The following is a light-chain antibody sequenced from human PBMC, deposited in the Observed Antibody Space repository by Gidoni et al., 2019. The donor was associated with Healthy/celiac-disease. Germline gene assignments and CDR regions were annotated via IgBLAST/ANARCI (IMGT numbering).Light chain of an antibody. V-gene: IGKV3-11*01. CDR2: DAS. J-gene: IGKJ4*01. Sequence: IVLTQSPATLSLSPGERATLSCRASQSVSSYLAWYQQKPGQAPRLLIYDASTRATGIPARFSGSGSGTDFTLTISSLEPEDFAVYYCQQRSNWPPRVTFGGGTKVEIK. CDR1: QSVSSY. CDR3: QQRSNWPPRVT.